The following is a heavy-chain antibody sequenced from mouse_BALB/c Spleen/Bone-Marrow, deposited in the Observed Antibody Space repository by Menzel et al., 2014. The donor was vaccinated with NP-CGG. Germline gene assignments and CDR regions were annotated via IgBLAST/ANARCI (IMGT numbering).Heavy chain of an antibody. CDR2: IDPANGNT. J-gene: IGHJ2*01. CDR3: ASYVYGYYFDY. Sequence: DVKLVESGAELVKPGASVKLSCTPSGFNIKDTYMHSVKQRPEQGLERIGRIDPANGNTKYDPKFQGKATITADTSSNTAYLQLSSLTSEDTAVYYCASYVYGYYFDYWGQGTTLTVSS. CDR1: GFNIKDTY. V-gene: IGHV14-3*02. D-gene: IGHD2-2*01.